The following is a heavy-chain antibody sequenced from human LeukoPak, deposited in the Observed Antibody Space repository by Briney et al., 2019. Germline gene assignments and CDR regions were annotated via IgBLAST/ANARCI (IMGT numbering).Heavy chain of an antibody. V-gene: IGHV6-1*01. CDR3: ARGYVYRFDS. J-gene: IGHJ4*02. CDR2: TYYRSKWRN. Sequence: SQTLSLTCAISGDSVSSNSAAWNWIRQSPSRGLEWLGRTYYRSKWRNDYAVSVKGRITVNPDTSKNQFSLHLNSVTPEDTALYYCARGYVYRFDSWGQGILVTVSS. D-gene: IGHD3-16*01. CDR1: GDSVSSNSAA.